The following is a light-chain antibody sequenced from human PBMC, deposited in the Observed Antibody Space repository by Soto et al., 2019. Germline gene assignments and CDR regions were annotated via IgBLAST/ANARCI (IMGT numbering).Light chain of an antibody. V-gene: IGKV3-20*01. CDR1: QRFGSSN. Sequence: EIVLTQSPGTLSLSPGERGTLSCRASQRFGSSNLACYQHKPGQAARLLIYSTTSSATGIPDRFSGSGSGTDFTLTISRLEPEDFGEYYCQRYGNSPWTCGQGAQVEIK. J-gene: IGKJ1*01. CDR3: QRYGNSPWT. CDR2: STT.